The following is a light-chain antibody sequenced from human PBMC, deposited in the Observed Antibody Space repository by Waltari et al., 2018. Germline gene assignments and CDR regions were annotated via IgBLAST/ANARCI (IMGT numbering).Light chain of an antibody. CDR1: QSVNNY. J-gene: IGKJ4*01. V-gene: IGKV3-11*01. CDR2: DAS. CDR3: QQRGSWPIT. Sequence: EIVLTQSPATLSLSPGERATLSCRASQSVNNYLAWYQHKPGQAPRLRIYDASNRATGIPARFSGSQSGTDFSLTISSLEPEDLAVYYCQQRGSWPITFGGGTKVEIK.